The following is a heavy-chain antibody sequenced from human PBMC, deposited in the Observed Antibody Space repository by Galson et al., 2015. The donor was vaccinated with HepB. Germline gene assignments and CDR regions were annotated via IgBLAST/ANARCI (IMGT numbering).Heavy chain of an antibody. Sequence: QSGAEVKKPGESLRISCKGSGYSFTSHWISWVRQMPGKGLEWMGRIDPSDSYINYSPSFQGHVTISADKSITTAYLQWSSLKASDTAMYYCARDIGGDTPYWGQGTLVTVSS. CDR2: IDPSDSYI. CDR3: ARDIGGDTPY. J-gene: IGHJ4*02. D-gene: IGHD3-10*01. CDR1: GYSFTSHW. V-gene: IGHV5-10-1*01.